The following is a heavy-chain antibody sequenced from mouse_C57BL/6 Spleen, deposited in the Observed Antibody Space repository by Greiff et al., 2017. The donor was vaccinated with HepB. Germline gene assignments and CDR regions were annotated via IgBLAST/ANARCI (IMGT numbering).Heavy chain of an antibody. V-gene: IGHV1-50*01. Sequence: QVQLKQPGAELVKPGASVKLSCKASGYTFTSYWMQWVKQRPGQGLEWIGEIDPSDSYTNYNQKFKGKATLTVDTSSSTAYMQLSSLTSEDSAVYYCARTTTANSDYWGQGTTLTVSS. J-gene: IGHJ2*01. CDR1: GYTFTSYW. CDR3: ARTTTANSDY. D-gene: IGHD1-2*01. CDR2: IDPSDSYT.